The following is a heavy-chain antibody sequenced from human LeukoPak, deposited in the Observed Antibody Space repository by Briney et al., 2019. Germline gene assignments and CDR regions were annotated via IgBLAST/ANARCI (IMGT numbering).Heavy chain of an antibody. CDR3: AKDRRSQWLVPHHDAFDI. D-gene: IGHD6-19*01. V-gene: IGHV3-23*01. Sequence: GGSLRLSCAASGFTFSSYAMSWVRQAPGKGLEWVSAISGSGGSTYYADSVKGRFTISRDNSKNTLYLQMNSLRAEDTAVYYCAKDRRSQWLVPHHDAFDIWGQGTMVTVSS. CDR1: GFTFSSYA. CDR2: ISGSGGST. J-gene: IGHJ3*02.